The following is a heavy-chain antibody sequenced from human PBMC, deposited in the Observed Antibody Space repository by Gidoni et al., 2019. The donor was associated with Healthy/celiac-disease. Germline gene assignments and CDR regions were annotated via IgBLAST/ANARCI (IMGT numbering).Heavy chain of an antibody. CDR1: GYSFTSYW. CDR3: ARHGARSSNYGSGSYSSYYYYYYGMDV. Sequence: EVQLVQSGAEVKKPGESLKIPCKGSGYSFTSYWIGWVRQMPGKGLEWMGIIYPGDSDTRYSPSFQGQVTISADKSISTAYLQWSSLKASDTAMYYCARHGARSSNYGSGSYSSYYYYYYGMDVWGQGTTVTVSS. CDR2: IYPGDSDT. J-gene: IGHJ6*02. D-gene: IGHD3-10*01. V-gene: IGHV5-51*01.